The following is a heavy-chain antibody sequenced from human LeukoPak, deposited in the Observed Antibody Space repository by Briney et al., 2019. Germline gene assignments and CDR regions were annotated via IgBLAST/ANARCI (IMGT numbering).Heavy chain of an antibody. CDR1: GFSVSSNY. J-gene: IGHJ6*02. V-gene: IGHV3-53*01. Sequence: GGSLRLSCAASGFSVSSNYMNWVRQAPGKGLEWVSVIYSGGNTYYADSVKGRFTISRDNSKNTLYLQMNSLRAEDTAVYYCARSVAGPSMDVWGQGTTVTVSS. CDR2: IYSGGNT. CDR3: ARSVAGPSMDV. D-gene: IGHD6-19*01.